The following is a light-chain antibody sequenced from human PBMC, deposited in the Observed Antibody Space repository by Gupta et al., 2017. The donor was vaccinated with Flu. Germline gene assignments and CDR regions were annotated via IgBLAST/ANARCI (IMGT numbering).Light chain of an antibody. CDR1: QSISSW. CDR3: QQKNSSPYT. J-gene: IGKJ2*01. Sequence: DIQMTQSPSTLSASVGDRVTITCRASQSISSWLAWYQQKPGKAPKLLIYKASRVESGVPSRFSGSGSGTEFTLTISSRQPDDFANYYCQQKNSSPYTFGQGTXLEIK. V-gene: IGKV1-5*03. CDR2: KAS.